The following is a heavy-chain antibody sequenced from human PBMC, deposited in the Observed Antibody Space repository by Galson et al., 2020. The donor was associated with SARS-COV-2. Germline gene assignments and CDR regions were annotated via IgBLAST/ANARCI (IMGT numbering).Heavy chain of an antibody. CDR1: GFPFSNAW. CDR2: VQSKTDGGTT. CDR3: TWTTVTLQWDF. J-gene: IGHJ4*02. D-gene: IGHD4-17*01. Sequence: GGSLSLSCAASGFPFSNAWMSWVRQAPGKGLEWVGCVQSKTDGGTTDYAAPVKGRFIISRDDSKNTLYLQMDSLKTEDTAVYYCTWTTVTLQWDFWGQGTQVTVSS. V-gene: IGHV3-15*01.